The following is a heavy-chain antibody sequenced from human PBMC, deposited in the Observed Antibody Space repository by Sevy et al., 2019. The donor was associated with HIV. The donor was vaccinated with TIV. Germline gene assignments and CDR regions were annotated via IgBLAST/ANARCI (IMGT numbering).Heavy chain of an antibody. J-gene: IGHJ4*02. V-gene: IGHV4-59*01. CDR2: IYYSGST. CDR3: ARDRGYSGYDYDY. Sequence: SETLSITCTVSGGSISSYYWSWIRQPPGKGLEWIGNIYYSGSTNYNPSLRSRVTISVDTSKNQFSLKLSSVTAADTAVYYCARDRGYSGYDYDYWGQGTLVTVSS. CDR1: GGSISSYY. D-gene: IGHD5-12*01.